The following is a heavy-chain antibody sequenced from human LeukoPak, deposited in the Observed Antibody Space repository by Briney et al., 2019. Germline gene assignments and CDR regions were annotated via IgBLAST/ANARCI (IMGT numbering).Heavy chain of an antibody. CDR1: GYTFTGYY. D-gene: IGHD6-6*01. CDR3: AKSSSWSDNYFDP. CDR2: INANSGDT. J-gene: IGHJ5*02. V-gene: IGHV1-2*02. Sequence: ASVKVSCKASGYTFTGYYMHWVRQAPGQGLEWMGWINANSGDTNYAQKFQGRVTMTRDTSVTTAYMELSWLRSDDTAVYYCAKSSSWSDNYFDPWGQGTLVTVSS.